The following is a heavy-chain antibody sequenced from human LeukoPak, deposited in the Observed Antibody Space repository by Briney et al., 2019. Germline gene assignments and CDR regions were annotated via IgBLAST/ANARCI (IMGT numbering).Heavy chain of an antibody. CDR1: GGSFSGYY. D-gene: IGHD3-10*01. V-gene: IGHV4-34*01. CDR2: INYSGST. J-gene: IGHJ4*02. CDR3: ARGSRRRYYGSGSSFAY. Sequence: SETLSLTCAVYGGSFSGYYWSWIRQPPGKGLEWIGEINYSGSTNYNPSLKSRVTISVDTSKNQFSLKLSSVPAADTAVCYCARGSRRRYYGSGSSFAYWGQGTLVTVSS.